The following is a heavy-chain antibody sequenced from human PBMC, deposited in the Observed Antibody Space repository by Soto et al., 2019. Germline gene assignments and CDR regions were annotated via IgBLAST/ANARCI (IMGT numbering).Heavy chain of an antibody. CDR3: AKDLVKAVAGTAARHSYYYGMDV. V-gene: IGHV3-30*18. CDR2: ISYDGSNK. CDR1: GFTFSSYG. J-gene: IGHJ6*02. Sequence: PAGSLRLSCAASGFTFSSYGMHWVRQAPGKGLEWVAVISYDGSNKYYADSVKGRFTISRDNSKNTLYLQMNSLRAEDTAVYYCAKDLVKAVAGTAARHSYYYGMDVWGQGTTVTVSS. D-gene: IGHD6-19*01.